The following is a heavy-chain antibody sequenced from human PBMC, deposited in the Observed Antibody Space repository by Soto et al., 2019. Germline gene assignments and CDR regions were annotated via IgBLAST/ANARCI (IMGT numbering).Heavy chain of an antibody. Sequence: GGSLRLSCSASGFTFSNFVMHWVRQGPGKGLEWVAIISYDGSQKHYADSVKGRFTISRDNSNKTLFLNMNSLRAEDTAVYYCAAMHSHFWRGSVDYWPQAIEVTVSS. J-gene: IGHJ4*02. CDR1: GFTFSNFV. V-gene: IGHV3-30-3*01. D-gene: IGHD3-3*02. CDR3: AAMHSHFWRGSVDY. CDR2: ISYDGSQK.